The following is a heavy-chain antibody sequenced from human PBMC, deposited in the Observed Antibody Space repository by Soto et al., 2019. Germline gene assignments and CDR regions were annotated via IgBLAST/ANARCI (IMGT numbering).Heavy chain of an antibody. CDR2: IYPGDSDI. J-gene: IGHJ6*02. D-gene: IGHD1-20*01. V-gene: IGHV5-51*01. Sequence: GESLKISCKTSGYKFPNYWIGWVRQMPGKGLEWMGIIYPGDSDIRYGPSFQGQVTISADKSISTAYLQWSSLKASDTAIYYCARHYATEITVHGMDVWGQGTTVTVSS. CDR1: GYKFPNYW. CDR3: ARHYATEITVHGMDV.